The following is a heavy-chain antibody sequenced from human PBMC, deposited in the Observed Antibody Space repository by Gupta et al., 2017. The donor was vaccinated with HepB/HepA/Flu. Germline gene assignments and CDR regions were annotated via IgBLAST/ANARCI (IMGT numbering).Heavy chain of an antibody. CDR2: IIPIFGTA. V-gene: IGHV1-69*06. D-gene: IGHD1-1*01. CDR3: ARMGENWDGIGYYYYMDV. CDR1: GGTFSSYA. J-gene: IGHJ6*03. Sequence: QVQLVQSGAEVKKPGSSVKVSCKASGGTFSSYAISWVRQAPGQGLEWMGGIIPIFGTANYAQKFQGRVTITADKSTSTAYMELSSLRSEDTAVYYCARMGENWDGIGYYYYMDVWGKGTTVTVSS.